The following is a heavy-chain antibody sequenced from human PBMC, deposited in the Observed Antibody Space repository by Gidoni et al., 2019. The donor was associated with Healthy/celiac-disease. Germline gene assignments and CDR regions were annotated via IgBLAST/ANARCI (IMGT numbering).Heavy chain of an antibody. V-gene: IGHV3-66*02. CDR2: IYSGGIR. D-gene: IGHD3-3*01. Sequence: EVQLVESGGGLVQPGGSLRLSCAASGFTVSRTYMSWVRQAPGKGLEWFSVIYSGGIRYYADSVKGRFTISRDNSKNTLYLQMNSLRAEDTAVYYCASGTYYDFWSGSTRGMDVWGQGTTVTVSS. CDR1: GFTVSRTY. CDR3: ASGTYYDFWSGSTRGMDV. J-gene: IGHJ6*02.